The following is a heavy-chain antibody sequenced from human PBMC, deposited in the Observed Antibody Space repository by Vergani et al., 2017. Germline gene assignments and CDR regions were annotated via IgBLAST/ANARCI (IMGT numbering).Heavy chain of an antibody. CDR2: IKQDGSEK. V-gene: IGHV3-7*01. J-gene: IGHJ4*02. D-gene: IGHD3-9*01. CDR1: GFTFSSYW. CDR3: AREYDILTGRTLVD. Sequence: EVQLVESGGGLVQPGGSLRLSCAASGFTFSSYWMSWVRKAPGKGLEWVANIKQDGSEKYYVDSVKGRFAISRDNAKNSLYLQMNSLRAADTAVYYCAREYDILTGRTLVDWGQGTLVTVSS.